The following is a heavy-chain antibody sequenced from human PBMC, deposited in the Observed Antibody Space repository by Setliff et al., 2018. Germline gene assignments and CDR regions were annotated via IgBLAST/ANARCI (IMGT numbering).Heavy chain of an antibody. J-gene: IGHJ4*02. V-gene: IGHV2-70*11. Sequence: SGPTLVNPPQTLTLTCTFSGFSLSTSGICVSWIRQPPGKALEWLARIDWDDDNYYTPSLKTRLTISNDTSKNQVVLTMTNMDPVDTATYYCTAASNYYDYWGQGTLVTVSS. CDR3: TAASNYYDY. CDR2: IDWDDDN. CDR1: GFSLSTSGIC.